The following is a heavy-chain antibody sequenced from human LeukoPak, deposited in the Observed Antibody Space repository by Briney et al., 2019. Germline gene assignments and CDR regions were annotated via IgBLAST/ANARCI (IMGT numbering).Heavy chain of an antibody. Sequence: GGSLRLSCVASGFTFSSYTMNWVRQSPGKGLEGVSSISSSSSYIYYADSGEGRFTISRDNAKNSLYLQMNRLRAEDTAVYYCARGEYSYGPLDYYYYMDVWGKGTTVTVSS. D-gene: IGHD5-18*01. J-gene: IGHJ6*03. CDR3: ARGEYSYGPLDYYYYMDV. CDR1: GFTFSSYT. V-gene: IGHV3-21*01. CDR2: ISSSSSYI.